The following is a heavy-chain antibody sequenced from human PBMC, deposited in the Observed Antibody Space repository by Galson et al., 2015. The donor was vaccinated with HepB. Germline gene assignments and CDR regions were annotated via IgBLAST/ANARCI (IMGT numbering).Heavy chain of an antibody. D-gene: IGHD3-22*01. J-gene: IGHJ3*02. CDR2: TYYRSKWYH. V-gene: IGHV6-1*01. CDR1: GDSVSSNSAA. CDR3: ARDGLGGDYYYDSSGDDAFDI. Sequence: CAISGDSVSSNSAAWNWIRQSPSRGLEWLGRTYYRSKWYHDYAVSVKSRITINPDTSKNQFSLQLNSVTPEDTAVYYCARDGLGGDYYYDSSGDDAFDIWGQGTMVTVSS.